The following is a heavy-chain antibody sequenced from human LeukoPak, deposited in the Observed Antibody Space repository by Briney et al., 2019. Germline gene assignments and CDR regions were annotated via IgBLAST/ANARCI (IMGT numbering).Heavy chain of an antibody. J-gene: IGHJ5*02. CDR1: GGSVNNNTYY. CDR3: ARELFGSSP. D-gene: IGHD3-3*01. CDR2: IHHSGGT. Sequence: SETLSLTCTVSGGSVNNNTYYWSWIRQPPGKGLEWIGYIHHSGGTKYNPSLKSRVTMSVDTSKNQFSLNLSSVTTADTAVYYCARELFGSSPWGQGTLVTVSS. V-gene: IGHV4-61*01.